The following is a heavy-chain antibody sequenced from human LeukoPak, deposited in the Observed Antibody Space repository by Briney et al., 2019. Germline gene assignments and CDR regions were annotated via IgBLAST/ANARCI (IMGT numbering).Heavy chain of an antibody. J-gene: IGHJ3*02. V-gene: IGHV4-39*07. CDR2: GDYSGGT. CDR1: GFTFSSYA. Sequence: GSLRLSCAASGFTFSSYAMSWVRQAPGKGLEWIASGDYSGGTYYNPSLESRVAISADMSKNQFSLKLSSVTAADTAVYYCARGSSSGYYKDAFDIWGQGTMVTVSS. D-gene: IGHD3-22*01. CDR3: ARGSSSGYYKDAFDI.